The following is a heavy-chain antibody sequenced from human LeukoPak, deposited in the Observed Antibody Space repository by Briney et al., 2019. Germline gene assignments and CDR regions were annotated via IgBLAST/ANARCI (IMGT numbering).Heavy chain of an antibody. V-gene: IGHV1-2*06. CDR1: GYTFTGYY. CDR3: ARDIYGDYVNWFDP. J-gene: IGHJ5*02. D-gene: IGHD4-17*01. Sequence: ASVKVSCKASGYTFTGYYMHWVRQAPGQGLEWMGRINPNSGGTNYAQKFQGRVTMTRDTSISTAYMELSRPRSDDTAVYYCARDIYGDYVNWFDPWGQGTLVTVSS. CDR2: INPNSGGT.